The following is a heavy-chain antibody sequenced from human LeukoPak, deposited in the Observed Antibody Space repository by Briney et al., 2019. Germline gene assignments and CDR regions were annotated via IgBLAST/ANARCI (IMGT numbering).Heavy chain of an antibody. CDR3: AKGSYYYDSADYFDY. CDR2: LSGSGGNT. CDR1: GFTFSSYA. Sequence: VGSLRLSCAASGFTFSSYAMSWVRQAPGKGLEWVSTLSGSGGNTSYADSMKGRITISRDNSKNTLYLQMNSLRAEDTAVYHCAKGSYYYDSADYFDYWGQGTLVTVSS. J-gene: IGHJ4*02. V-gene: IGHV3-23*01. D-gene: IGHD3-22*01.